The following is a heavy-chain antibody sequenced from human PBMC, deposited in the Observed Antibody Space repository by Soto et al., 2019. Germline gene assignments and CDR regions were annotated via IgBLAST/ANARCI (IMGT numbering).Heavy chain of an antibody. D-gene: IGHD5-12*01. CDR2: IYYSGST. CDR1: GGSIISSSYY. Sequence: QLQLQESGPGLVKPSETLSLTCTVSGGSIISSSYYWGWIRQPPGKGLEWIGSIYYSGSTYYNPSLKSRVTISVDTSKNQFSLKMSSVTAADTAVYYCEGRAGPYDSGNAPFDYRGQGTLVTVSS. J-gene: IGHJ4*02. CDR3: EGRAGPYDSGNAPFDY. V-gene: IGHV4-39*01.